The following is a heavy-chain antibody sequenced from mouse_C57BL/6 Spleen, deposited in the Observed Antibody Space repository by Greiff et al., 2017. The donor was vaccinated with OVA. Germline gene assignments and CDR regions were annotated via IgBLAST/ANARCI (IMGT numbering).Heavy chain of an antibody. CDR3: ARWGHLRSTYFDY. J-gene: IGHJ2*01. D-gene: IGHD3-2*02. V-gene: IGHV1-61*01. CDR1: GYTFTSYW. Sequence: VQLQQPGAELVRPGSSVKLSCKASGYTFTSYWMDWVKQRPGQGLEWIGNIYPSDSETHYNQKFKDKATLTVDKSSSTAYMQLSSLTSEDSAVYYCARWGHLRSTYFDYWGQGTTLTVSS. CDR2: IYPSDSET.